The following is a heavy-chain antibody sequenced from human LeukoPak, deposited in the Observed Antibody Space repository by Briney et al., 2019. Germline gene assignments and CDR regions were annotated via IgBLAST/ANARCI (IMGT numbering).Heavy chain of an antibody. Sequence: PGGSLRLSCAASGFTFSSYSMNWVRQAPGKGLEWVSYISSSSSTIYYADSVKGRFTISRDNAKNSLYLQMNSLRAEDTAVYYCAKDRVASSGYKGPFDYWGQGTLVTVSS. CDR3: AKDRVASSGYKGPFDY. CDR2: ISSSSSTI. J-gene: IGHJ4*02. D-gene: IGHD3-22*01. CDR1: GFTFSSYS. V-gene: IGHV3-48*01.